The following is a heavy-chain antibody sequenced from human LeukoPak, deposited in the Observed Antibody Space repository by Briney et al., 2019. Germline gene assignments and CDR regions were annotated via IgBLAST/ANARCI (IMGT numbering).Heavy chain of an antibody. CDR2: INHSGTT. J-gene: IGHJ4*02. V-gene: IGHV4-34*01. CDR1: GGSLSGYY. Sequence: SETLSLTCAVYGGSLSGYYWSWIRQPPGKGLEWIGEINHSGTTNYNPSLKSRVTISLDTSKNQFSLKLSSVTAADTAVYYCASRTYYYGSETYYGGGFFDYWGQGTLVTVSS. CDR3: ASRTYYYGSETYYGGGFFDY. D-gene: IGHD3-10*01.